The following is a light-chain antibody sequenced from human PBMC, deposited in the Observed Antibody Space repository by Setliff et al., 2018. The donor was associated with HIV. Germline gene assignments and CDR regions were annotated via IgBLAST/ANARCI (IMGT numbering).Light chain of an antibody. Sequence: DIQMTQSPSTLSASVGDRVTITCRASQSISSWLAWYQQKPGKAPKLLIYKASSLESGVPSRFSGSGPGTEFTLTISSLQPDDFATYYCQQYNSAGTFGQGTKVDIK. CDR2: KAS. CDR1: QSISSW. CDR3: QQYNSAGT. J-gene: IGKJ1*01. V-gene: IGKV1-5*03.